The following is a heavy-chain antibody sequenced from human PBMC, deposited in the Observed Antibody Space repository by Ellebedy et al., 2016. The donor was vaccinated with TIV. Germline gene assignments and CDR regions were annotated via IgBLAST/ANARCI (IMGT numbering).Heavy chain of an antibody. J-gene: IGHJ6*02. Sequence: SETLSLTXTVSGDSISANDYYWGWIRQPPGKGLEWIGSIHFAGKTFYNPSVWSRATISVDTSKEQFTLQLSSVAAADTAVYYCARRGPSYSLEVWGRGTTVTVSS. CDR3: ARRGPSYSLEV. D-gene: IGHD2-15*01. CDR1: GDSISANDYY. CDR2: IHFAGKT. V-gene: IGHV4-39*01.